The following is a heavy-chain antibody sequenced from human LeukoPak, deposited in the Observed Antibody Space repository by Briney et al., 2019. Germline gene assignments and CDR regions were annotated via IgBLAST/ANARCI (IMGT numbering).Heavy chain of an antibody. CDR2: IFYSGST. D-gene: IGHD3-9*01. Sequence: SQSLSLTCTVSGGSINSGVYYWSWIRQYPGKGLEWIGSIFYSGSTYYNPSLKSRFTISVDTSKNQFSLKLSSVTAADTAVYYCAREYSDILTGYYLFDSWGQGTLVTVSS. V-gene: IGHV4-31*03. CDR1: GGSINSGVYY. J-gene: IGHJ4*02. CDR3: AREYSDILTGYYLFDS.